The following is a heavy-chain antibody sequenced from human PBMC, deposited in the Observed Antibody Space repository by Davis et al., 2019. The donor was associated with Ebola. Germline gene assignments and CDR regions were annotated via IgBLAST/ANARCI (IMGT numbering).Heavy chain of an antibody. CDR3: ARGKWFDP. Sequence: SVKVSCKTSCGTFTNYAVNWVRQAPGQGLEWMGRIIPLVDTKDYAQKFQGRVTLTADKATNTAYMELSGLRFDDTAVYYCARGKWFDPWGQGTLVSVTS. J-gene: IGHJ5*02. V-gene: IGHV1-69*04. CDR1: CGTFTNYA. CDR2: IIPLVDTK.